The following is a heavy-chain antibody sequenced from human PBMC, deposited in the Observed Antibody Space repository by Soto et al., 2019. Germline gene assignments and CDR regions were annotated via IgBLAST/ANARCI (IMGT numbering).Heavy chain of an antibody. J-gene: IGHJ4*02. CDR2: IRNKPSGGTA. Sequence: PGGSLRLSCTASGFIFGGYTMAWFRQAPGKGLEWVGLIRNKPSGGTAEYAPSVKGRFTISRDNSKNTLYLQMNSLRAEDTAVYYCAKDQPAGEYFDYWGQGTLVTVSS. CDR3: AKDQPAGEYFDY. V-gene: IGHV3-49*03. D-gene: IGHD3-10*01. CDR1: GFIFGGYT.